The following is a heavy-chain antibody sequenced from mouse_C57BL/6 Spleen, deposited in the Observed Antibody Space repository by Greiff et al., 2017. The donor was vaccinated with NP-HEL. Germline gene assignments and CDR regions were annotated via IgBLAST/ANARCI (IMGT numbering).Heavy chain of an antibody. V-gene: IGHV5-17*01. CDR2: ISSGSSTI. CDR3: ARDYDYPYAMDY. CDR1: GFTFSDYG. D-gene: IGHD2-4*01. J-gene: IGHJ4*01. Sequence: DVQLQESGGGLVKPGGSLKLSCAASGFTFSDYGMHWVRQAPEKGLEWVTYISSGSSTIYYADTVKGRFTISRDNAKNTLFLQMTSLRSEDTAMYYCARDYDYPYAMDYWGQGTSVTVSS.